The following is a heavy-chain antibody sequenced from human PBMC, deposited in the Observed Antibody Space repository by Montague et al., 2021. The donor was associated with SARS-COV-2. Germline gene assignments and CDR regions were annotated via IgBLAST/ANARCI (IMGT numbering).Heavy chain of an antibody. J-gene: IGHJ3*02. CDR1: GGSIISYY. CDR3: ARGSGWMGNAFDI. D-gene: IGHD6-19*01. Sequence: SETLSLTCTVSGGSIISYYWSWIRQPPGKGLEWIVYIYYSGSTNYNPSLKSRVTISVDTSKNQFSLKLSSVTAADTAVYYCARGSGWMGNAFDIWGQGTMVTVSS. V-gene: IGHV4-59*01. CDR2: IYYSGST.